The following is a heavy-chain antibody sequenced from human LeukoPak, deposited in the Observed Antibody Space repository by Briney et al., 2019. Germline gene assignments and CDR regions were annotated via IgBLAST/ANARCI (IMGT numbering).Heavy chain of an antibody. CDR2: IYYSGST. V-gene: IGHV4-59*08. CDR1: GGSISSYF. CDR3: ARHLIREDYSSSPIGFDP. D-gene: IGHD6-6*01. J-gene: IGHJ5*02. Sequence: SETLSLTCTVPGGSISSYFWSWVRQPPGKGLEWVCYIYYSGSTSYNPSYKSRVTMSVDTSKNQSSMKLSSVTDADTALYYCARHLIREDYSSSPIGFDPWGQGTLVTVSS.